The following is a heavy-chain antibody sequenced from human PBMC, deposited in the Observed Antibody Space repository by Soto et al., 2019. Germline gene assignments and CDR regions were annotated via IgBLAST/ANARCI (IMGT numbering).Heavy chain of an antibody. CDR1: GYTFTTYG. CDR3: TREGSAPYYYYGMDA. V-gene: IGHV1-18*01. Sequence: GASVKVSCKASGYTFTTYGISWVRQAPGQGLEWLGWINTHNGNTNYAQNLQGRVIMTADTSTNTAYMELRSLRSDGTAIYYCTREGSAPYYYYGMDAWGQGTTVTVSS. D-gene: IGHD3-10*01. J-gene: IGHJ6*02. CDR2: INTHNGNT.